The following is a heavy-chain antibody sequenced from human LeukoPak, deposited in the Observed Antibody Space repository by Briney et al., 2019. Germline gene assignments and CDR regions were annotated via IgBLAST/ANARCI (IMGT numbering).Heavy chain of an antibody. CDR2: IYYSGST. CDR3: ARDYYGSGSSSNWFDP. CDR1: GGSISSYY. D-gene: IGHD3-10*01. Sequence: SETLSLTCTVSGGSISSYYWSWIRQPPGKGLEWIGYIYYSGSTNYNPSLKSRVTISVDTSKNQFSLKLSSVTAADTAVYYCARDYYGSGSSSNWFDPWGQGTLVTVSS. J-gene: IGHJ5*02. V-gene: IGHV4-59*01.